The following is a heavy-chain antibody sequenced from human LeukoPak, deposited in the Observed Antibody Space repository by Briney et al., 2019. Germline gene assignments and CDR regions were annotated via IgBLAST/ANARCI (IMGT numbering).Heavy chain of an antibody. Sequence: PGGSLRLSCAASGFTFSSYSMNWVRQAPGKGLEWVSSISSSSSYIYYADSVKGRFTISRDNAKNSLYLQMNSLRAEDTAVYYCARDRIAAYNWFDPWGQGTQITVSS. CDR2: ISSSSSYI. V-gene: IGHV3-21*01. CDR3: ARDRIAAYNWFDP. J-gene: IGHJ5*02. D-gene: IGHD6-13*01. CDR1: GFTFSSYS.